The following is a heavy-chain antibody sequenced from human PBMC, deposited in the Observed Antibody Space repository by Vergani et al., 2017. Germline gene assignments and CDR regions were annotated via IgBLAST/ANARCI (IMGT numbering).Heavy chain of an antibody. Sequence: QVQLQESGPGLVKPSETLSLTCTVSGGSITSSSYYWGWIRQPPGKGLEWIGNIYHSGGAYYHPSLKGRVTISVDTSKNQFSLEVTSVTAADTAIYFCARTESFILRYFHWALWGQGTLVTVSS. CDR3: ARTESFILRYFHWAL. V-gene: IGHV4-39*01. D-gene: IGHD3-9*01. CDR2: IYHSGGA. CDR1: GGSITSSSYY. J-gene: IGHJ4*02.